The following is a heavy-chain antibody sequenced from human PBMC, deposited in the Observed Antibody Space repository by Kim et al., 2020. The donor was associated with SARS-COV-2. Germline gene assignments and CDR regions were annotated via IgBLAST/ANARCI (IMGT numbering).Heavy chain of an antibody. V-gene: IGHV4-59*08. CDR3: ARLGVGYDFWSGYSHFDY. Sequence: KSRVTISVDTAKNQFSLKLSSVTAADTAVYYCARLGVGYDFWSGYSHFDYWGQGTLVTFSS. D-gene: IGHD3-3*01. J-gene: IGHJ4*02.